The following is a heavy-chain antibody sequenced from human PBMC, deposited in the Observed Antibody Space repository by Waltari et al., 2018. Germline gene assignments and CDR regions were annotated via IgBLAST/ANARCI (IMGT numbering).Heavy chain of an antibody. CDR1: GFSFSSYW. V-gene: IGHV3-7*01. Sequence: QLVESGGGLVQPGGSLRLSCVGFGFSFSSYWISWVRQAPGKGLEWVANIKEDGSEKYYMDPVKGRFTISRDNAKNSVYLQMNSLRAEDTATYYCSGRIFDIWGQGTMVTVSS. CDR3: SGRIFDI. CDR2: IKEDGSEK. J-gene: IGHJ3*02.